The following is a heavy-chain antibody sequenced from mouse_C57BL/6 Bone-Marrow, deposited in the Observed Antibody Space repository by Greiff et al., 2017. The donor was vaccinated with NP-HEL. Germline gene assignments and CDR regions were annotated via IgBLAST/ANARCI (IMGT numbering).Heavy chain of an antibody. CDR3: TTEGLGHFDY. J-gene: IGHJ2*01. CDR1: GFNIKDDY. Sequence: EVQGVESGAELVRPGASVKLSCTASGFNIKDDYMHWVKQRPEQGLEWIGWIDPENGDTEYASKFQGKATITADTSSNTAYLQLSSLTSEDTAVYYCTTEGLGHFDYWGQGTTLTVSS. V-gene: IGHV14-4*01. D-gene: IGHD4-1*01. CDR2: IDPENGDT.